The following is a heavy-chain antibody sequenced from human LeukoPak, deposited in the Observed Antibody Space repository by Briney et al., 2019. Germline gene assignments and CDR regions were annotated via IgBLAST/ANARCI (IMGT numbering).Heavy chain of an antibody. CDR2: ISAYNGNT. CDR3: ARDNIVYSYGSGKKYYYMDV. CDR1: GYTFTSYG. J-gene: IGHJ6*03. D-gene: IGHD5-18*01. Sequence: GASVKVSCNASGYTFTSYGISWVRQAPGQGLEWRGRISAYNGNTSYAQKLQGRVTMTTDTSTSTAYMELRSLRSGDTAVYYCARDNIVYSYGSGKKYYYMDVWGKGTTVTVSS. V-gene: IGHV1-18*01.